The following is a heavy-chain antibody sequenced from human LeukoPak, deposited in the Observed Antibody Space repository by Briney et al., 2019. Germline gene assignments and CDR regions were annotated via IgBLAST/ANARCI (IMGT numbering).Heavy chain of an antibody. J-gene: IGHJ6*03. D-gene: IGHD3-9*01. CDR3: AREPLNYDILTGKNYYYYMDV. Sequence: PSETLSLTCNVSGGSIRGYYWSWIRQPPGKGLEWIGYIYSSGSTNYNPSLKSRVTISVDASKNQFSLKLSSVTAADTAVYYCAREPLNYDILTGKNYYYYMDVWGKGTTVTISS. CDR1: GGSIRGYY. V-gene: IGHV4-4*08. CDR2: IYSSGST.